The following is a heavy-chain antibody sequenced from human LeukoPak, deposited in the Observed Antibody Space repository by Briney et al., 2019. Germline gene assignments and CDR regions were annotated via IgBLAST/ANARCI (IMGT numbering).Heavy chain of an antibody. J-gene: IGHJ5*02. D-gene: IGHD2-15*01. Sequence: SPSETLSLTCTVSGGSISSYYWGWIRQPPGRGLEWIGSIYHSGSTYYNPSLKSRVTISVDTSKNQFSLKLTSVTAADTAFYYCARAYCGGGSCYDSRGWFDPWGQGTLVTVSS. V-gene: IGHV4-39*07. CDR1: GGSISSYY. CDR3: ARAYCGGGSCYDSRGWFDP. CDR2: IYHSGST.